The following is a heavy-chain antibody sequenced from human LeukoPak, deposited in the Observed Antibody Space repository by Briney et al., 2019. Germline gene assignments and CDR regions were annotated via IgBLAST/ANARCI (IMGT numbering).Heavy chain of an antibody. Sequence: PGESLRLSCVASAFSFTSHYMSWVRQAPGKGLEWVAIINPDGSEKSYVDSVNGRFTISRDNSDNLRYLHLNSLRSEDTALYYCARVCAYGALDIWGQGTVVTVSS. D-gene: IGHD4-17*01. J-gene: IGHJ3*02. CDR2: INPDGSEK. CDR1: AFSFTSHY. V-gene: IGHV3-7*01. CDR3: ARVCAYGALDI.